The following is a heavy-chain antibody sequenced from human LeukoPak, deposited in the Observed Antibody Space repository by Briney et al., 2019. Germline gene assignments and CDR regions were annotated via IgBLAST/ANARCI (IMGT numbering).Heavy chain of an antibody. CDR1: GFTFSSYW. J-gene: IGHJ4*02. CDR2: INSDGSST. Sequence: GGSLRLSCAASGFTFSSYWMHWVRQAPGKGLVWASRINSDGSSTSYADSVKGRFTISRDNAKNTLYLQMNSLRAEDTAVYYCARDPGSVYYYGSGSYYNVPVFDYWGQGTLVTVSS. D-gene: IGHD3-10*01. V-gene: IGHV3-74*01. CDR3: ARDPGSVYYYGSGSYYNVPVFDY.